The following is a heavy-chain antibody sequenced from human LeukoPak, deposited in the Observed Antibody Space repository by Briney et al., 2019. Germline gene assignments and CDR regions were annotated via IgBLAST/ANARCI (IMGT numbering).Heavy chain of an antibody. CDR1: GYTFTSYY. D-gene: IGHD3-22*01. Sequence: SVKVSCKASGYTFTSYYMHWVRQAPGQALEWMGGMIPIFGTANYAQKFQGRVTITADESTSTAYMELSSLRSEDTAVYYCARDQASSHYYDSSGYYSHNSHYFDYWGQGTLVTVSS. CDR2: MIPIFGTA. CDR3: ARDQASSHYYDSSGYYSHNSHYFDY. V-gene: IGHV1-69*13. J-gene: IGHJ4*02.